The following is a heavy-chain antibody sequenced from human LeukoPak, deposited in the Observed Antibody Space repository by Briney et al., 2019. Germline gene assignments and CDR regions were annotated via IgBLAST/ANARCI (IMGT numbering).Heavy chain of an antibody. CDR1: GYTFTSYD. CDR2: MNPNSGNT. J-gene: IGHJ6*02. D-gene: IGHD3-10*01. CDR3: ARGPMVRGPYYYYGMDV. Sequence: GASVKVSCKASGYTFTSYDINWVRQATGQGLEWMGWMNPNSGNTGYAQKFQGRVTMTRNTSISTAYMELSSLRSEDTAVYYCARGPMVRGPYYYYGMDVWGQGTTVTVSS. V-gene: IGHV1-8*01.